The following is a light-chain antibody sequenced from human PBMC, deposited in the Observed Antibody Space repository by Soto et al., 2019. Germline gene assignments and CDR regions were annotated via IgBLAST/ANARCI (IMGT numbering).Light chain of an antibody. Sequence: DIVLTQSPGTLSLSPGERATLSCRASQSVSSSYVAWYQQKPGQAPRLLIHGASSRATGVPDRFSGSGSGTDFTLTISRLEPEDFAVYYCQQFRTFVPGTKVDIK. J-gene: IGKJ3*01. CDR2: GAS. V-gene: IGKV3-20*01. CDR1: QSVSSSY. CDR3: QQFRT.